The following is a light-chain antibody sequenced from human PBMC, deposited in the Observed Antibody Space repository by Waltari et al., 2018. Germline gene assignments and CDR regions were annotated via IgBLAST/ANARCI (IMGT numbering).Light chain of an antibody. J-gene: IGLJ3*02. CDR1: SGHSSNV. CDR3: QTGGHGTWV. Sequence: QLVLTQSPSASASLGASVKLTCTLSSGHSSNVIAWHQQQPEKGPRYVMKVNSDGSHSKGDGSPERFSVSSSGAERYLTISSVQSEDEADYYCQTGGHGTWVFGGGTKLTVL. CDR2: VNSDGSH. V-gene: IGLV4-69*01.